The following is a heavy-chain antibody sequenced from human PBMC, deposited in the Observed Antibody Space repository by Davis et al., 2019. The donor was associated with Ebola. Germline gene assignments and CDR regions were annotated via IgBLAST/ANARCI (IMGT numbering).Heavy chain of an antibody. CDR1: GFTFSSYA. CDR2: ISSSGSTI. D-gene: IGHD3-22*01. V-gene: IGHV3-23*01. CDR3: AKDGSGITMIGYYFDY. Sequence: GESLKISCAASGFTFSSYAMHWVRQAPGKGLEWVSYISSSGSTIYYADSVKGRFTISRDNSKNTLYLQMNSLRAEDTAVYYCAKDGSGITMIGYYFDYWGQGTLVTVSS. J-gene: IGHJ4*02.